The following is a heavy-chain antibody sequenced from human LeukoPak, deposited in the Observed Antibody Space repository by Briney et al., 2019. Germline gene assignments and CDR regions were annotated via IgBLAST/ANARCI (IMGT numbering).Heavy chain of an antibody. V-gene: IGHV3-23*01. CDR2: ISGSGGDT. CDR1: GLTFSSYA. J-gene: IGHJ4*02. Sequence: PGGSLRLSCAASGLTFSSYAMSWVRQAPGKGLEWVSVISGSGGDTYYADSVKGRFTISRDNSKNTLYLQMNSLRAEDTAVYYCAKGGLLADSRGYFHLFDYWGQGTLVTVSS. D-gene: IGHD3-22*01. CDR3: AKGGLLADSRGYFHLFDY.